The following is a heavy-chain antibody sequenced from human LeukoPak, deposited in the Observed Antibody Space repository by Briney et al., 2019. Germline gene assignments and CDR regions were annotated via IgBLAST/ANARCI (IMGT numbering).Heavy chain of an antibody. V-gene: IGHV3-23*01. D-gene: IGHD6-6*01. CDR2: ISGSGGST. Sequence: PGGSLRLSCAASGFTFSSYAMSWVRQAPGKGLEWVSAISGSGGSTYYADSVKGRFTISRDNSKNTLYLQMNSLRAEDTAVYYCAKSVFLAARPSSFYYYYYMDVWGKGTTVTVSS. J-gene: IGHJ6*03. CDR3: AKSVFLAARPSSFYYYYYMDV. CDR1: GFTFSSYA.